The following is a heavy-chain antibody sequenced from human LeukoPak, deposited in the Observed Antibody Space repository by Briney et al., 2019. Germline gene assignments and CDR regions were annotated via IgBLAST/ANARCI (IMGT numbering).Heavy chain of an antibody. CDR1: GFTFDDYA. V-gene: IGHV3-48*01. CDR2: ISSSSSTI. Sequence: GRSLRLSCAASGFTFDDYAMHWVRQAPGKGLEWVSYISSSSSTIYYADSVKGRFTISRDNAKNSLYLQMNSLRAEDTAVYYCARAAAGMDVWGQGTTVTVSS. CDR3: ARAAAGMDV. J-gene: IGHJ6*02.